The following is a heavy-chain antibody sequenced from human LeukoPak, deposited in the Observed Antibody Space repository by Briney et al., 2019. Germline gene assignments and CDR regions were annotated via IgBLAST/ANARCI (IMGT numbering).Heavy chain of an antibody. D-gene: IGHD2-15*01. CDR1: GFTFSSYA. V-gene: IGHV3-64D*06. CDR2: ISSNGGST. Sequence: GGSLRLSCSASGFTFSSYALHWVRQAPGKGLEYVSAISSNGGSTYYADSVKGRFTISRDNSKNTLYLQMSSLRAEDTAVYYCAKQLGYCSDGSCYFPYWGQGTLVTVSS. J-gene: IGHJ4*02. CDR3: AKQLGYCSDGSCYFPY.